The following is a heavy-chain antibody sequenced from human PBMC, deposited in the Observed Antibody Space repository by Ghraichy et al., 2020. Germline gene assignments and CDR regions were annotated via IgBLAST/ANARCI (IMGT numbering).Heavy chain of an antibody. D-gene: IGHD1/OR15-1a*01. V-gene: IGHV3-23*01. CDR2: TTDSGEVA. Sequence: GGSLRLSCAASGFTFSYYAMNWVRQAPGKGLEWVSGTTDSGEVAYYAGSVEGRFTISRDNSKNTLFLQMNNLRAEDTAIYFCAKDLEHWISSHFDSWGQGTLVTVSS. CDR1: GFTFSYYA. J-gene: IGHJ4*02. CDR3: AKDLEHWISSHFDS.